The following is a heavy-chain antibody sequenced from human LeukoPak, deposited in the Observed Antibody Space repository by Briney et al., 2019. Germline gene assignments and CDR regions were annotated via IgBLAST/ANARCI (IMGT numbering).Heavy chain of an antibody. CDR3: ARDEVTGTLDY. D-gene: IGHD1-7*01. J-gene: IGHJ4*02. CDR2: ISSSSSYI. Sequence: PGGSLRLSCAASGFTFSSYSMNWVRQAPGKGLEWVSSISSSSSYIYYAGSVKGRFTISRDNAKNSLYLQMNSLRAEDTAVYYCARDEVTGTLDYWGQGTLVTVSS. CDR1: GFTFSSYS. V-gene: IGHV3-21*01.